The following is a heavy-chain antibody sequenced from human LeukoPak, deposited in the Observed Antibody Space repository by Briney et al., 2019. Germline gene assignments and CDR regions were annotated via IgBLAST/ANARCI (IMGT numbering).Heavy chain of an antibody. CDR1: GDSVSSSSYY. CDR2: IYYTGST. V-gene: IGHV4-39*07. D-gene: IGHD6-13*01. CDR3: ARESGYSSSWSDFQH. Sequence: SETLSLTCTVSGDSVSSSSYYWGWIRQPPGKGLEWIGSIYYTGSTYYNPSLKSRVTISIDTSKNHFSLKLSSVTAADTAVYYCARESGYSSSWSDFQHWGQGTLVTVSS. J-gene: IGHJ1*01.